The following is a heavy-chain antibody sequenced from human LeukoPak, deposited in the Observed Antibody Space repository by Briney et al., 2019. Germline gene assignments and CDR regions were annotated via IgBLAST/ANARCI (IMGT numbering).Heavy chain of an antibody. CDR3: AVYYDSSGGWFDP. J-gene: IGHJ5*02. V-gene: IGHV1-18*01. Sequence: ASVKASCKASGYTFTSYGISWVRQAPGQGLEWMGWISAYNGNTNYAQKLQGRVTMTTDTSTSTAYMEPRSLRPDDTAVYYCAVYYDSSGGWFDPWGQGTLVTVSS. CDR1: GYTFTSYG. D-gene: IGHD3-22*01. CDR2: ISAYNGNT.